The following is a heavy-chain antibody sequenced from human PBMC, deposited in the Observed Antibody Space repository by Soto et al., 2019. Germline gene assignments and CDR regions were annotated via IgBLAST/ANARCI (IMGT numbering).Heavy chain of an antibody. CDR3: ARHSITGNGY. D-gene: IGHD1-20*01. CDR2: ISSSSSYI. Sequence: PGGSLRLSCAASGFTFSSYSMNWVRQAPGKGLEWVSSISSSSSYIYYADSVKGRFTISRDNAKNSLSLQMNSLRAEDTAVYYCARHSITGNGYWGQGTLVTVPQ. J-gene: IGHJ4*02. V-gene: IGHV3-21*01. CDR1: GFTFSSYS.